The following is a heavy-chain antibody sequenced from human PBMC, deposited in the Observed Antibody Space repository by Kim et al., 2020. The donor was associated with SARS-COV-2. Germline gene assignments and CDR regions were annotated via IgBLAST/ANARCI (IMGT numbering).Heavy chain of an antibody. V-gene: IGHV3-23*01. D-gene: IGHD3-10*01. Sequence: YADSVKGRFTISRDNFKNTLYLQMNSLRAEETAVYYCTKDGSGTYDNLDYWGQGTLVIVSS. CDR3: TKDGSGTYDNLDY. J-gene: IGHJ4*02.